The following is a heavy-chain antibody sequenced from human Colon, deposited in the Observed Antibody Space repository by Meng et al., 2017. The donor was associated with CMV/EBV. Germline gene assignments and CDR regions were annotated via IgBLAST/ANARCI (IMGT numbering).Heavy chain of an antibody. CDR1: GGSTSGDYY. Sequence: SGGSTSGDYYWTWIRQAPGKGLEWIGYVHYSGRTQYNPSLTSRVDISVDTSKNQFSLNLSSVTAADTAVYYCVRDRITVAGNWFDSWGQGTLVTVSS. CDR2: VHYSGRT. V-gene: IGHV4-30-4*01. J-gene: IGHJ5*01. D-gene: IGHD6-19*01. CDR3: VRDRITVAGNWFDS.